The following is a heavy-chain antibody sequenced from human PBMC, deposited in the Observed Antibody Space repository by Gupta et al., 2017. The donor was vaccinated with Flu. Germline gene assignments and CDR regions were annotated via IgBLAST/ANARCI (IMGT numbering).Heavy chain of an antibody. J-gene: IGHJ6*02. CDR1: GFTLSSYV. D-gene: IGHD5-18*01. Sequence: EVQLLESGGDFVQPGGSLRLSCAASGFTLSSYVMSWVRQAPGKGLEWVSAISASGGRTYYADSVKGRFIISRDNSKNTLYLQMNSLRAEDTAVYYCAASSGYSYGYYYGLDVWGQGTTVTVSS. CDR3: AASSGYSYGYYYGLDV. V-gene: IGHV3-23*01. CDR2: ISASGGRT.